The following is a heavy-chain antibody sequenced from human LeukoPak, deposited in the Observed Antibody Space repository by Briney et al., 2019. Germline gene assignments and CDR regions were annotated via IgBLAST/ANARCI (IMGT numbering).Heavy chain of an antibody. V-gene: IGHV3-21*04. Sequence: GGSLRLSCAASGFTFTAYTINWVRQAPGKGLEWVSYISGSTTDIYYADSVKGRFTISRDNAKRSVYLQMNSLGVEDTAVYYCARDFSVWVGEFGHSDYWGQGTLVTVSS. D-gene: IGHD3-10*01. J-gene: IGHJ4*02. CDR2: ISGSTTDI. CDR3: ARDFSVWVGEFGHSDY. CDR1: GFTFTAYT.